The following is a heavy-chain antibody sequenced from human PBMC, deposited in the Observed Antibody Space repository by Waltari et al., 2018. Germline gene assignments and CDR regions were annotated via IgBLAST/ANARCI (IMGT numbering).Heavy chain of an antibody. Sequence: QVQLVQSGAEVKKPGASVKVSCKASGYTFTSYYMHWVRQAPGQGLEWMGIINPSVGRTSYEQKFQGRVTMTRDTSTSTVYMGLSSLRSEDTAVYYCARAVAGTGGGNYWGQGTLVTVSS. CDR2: INPSVGRT. V-gene: IGHV1-46*03. CDR1: GYTFTSYY. J-gene: IGHJ4*02. D-gene: IGHD6-19*01. CDR3: ARAVAGTGGGNY.